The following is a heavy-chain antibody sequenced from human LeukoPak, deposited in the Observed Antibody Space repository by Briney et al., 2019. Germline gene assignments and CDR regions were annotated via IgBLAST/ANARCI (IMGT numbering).Heavy chain of an antibody. CDR1: GGSISSSNW. Sequence: SETLSLTCAVSGGSISSSNWWSWVRQPPGKGLEWIGEIYHSGSTNYNPSLKSRVTISVDKSKNQFSLKLSSVTAADTAVYYCARNIVVVVAATSWFDPWGQGTLVTVSS. CDR3: ARNIVVVVAATSWFDP. V-gene: IGHV4-4*02. D-gene: IGHD2-15*01. J-gene: IGHJ5*02. CDR2: IYHSGST.